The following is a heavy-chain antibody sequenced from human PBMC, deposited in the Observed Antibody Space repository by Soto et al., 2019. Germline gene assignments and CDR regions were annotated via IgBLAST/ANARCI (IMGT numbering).Heavy chain of an antibody. Sequence: QVQLVQSGAEVKKPGSSVKVSCKASGGTFSSYAISWVRQAPGQGLEWMGGIIPIFGTANYAQKFQGRVTITADDSTSTAYMELSSLRSEDTAVYYCARGYDSSGYYSSGYWGQGTLVTVSS. V-gene: IGHV1-69*12. CDR2: IIPIFGTA. D-gene: IGHD3-22*01. CDR3: ARGYDSSGYYSSGY. CDR1: GGTFSSYA. J-gene: IGHJ4*02.